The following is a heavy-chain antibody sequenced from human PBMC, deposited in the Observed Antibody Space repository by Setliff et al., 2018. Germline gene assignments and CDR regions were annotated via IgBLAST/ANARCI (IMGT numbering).Heavy chain of an antibody. D-gene: IGHD2-2*01. CDR1: GFTFSDYW. V-gene: IGHV3-7*01. CDR3: VRGYCSSSSCYGTMGY. CDR2: IHQDGSER. Sequence: TGGSLRLSCAASGFTFSDYWMSWVRQAPEKGLEWVANIHQDGSERHYVDSVKGRFTISRDNAKNTLYLQMNSLRAEDTAVYYCVRGYCSSSSCYGTMGYWGQGTLVTVSS. J-gene: IGHJ4*02.